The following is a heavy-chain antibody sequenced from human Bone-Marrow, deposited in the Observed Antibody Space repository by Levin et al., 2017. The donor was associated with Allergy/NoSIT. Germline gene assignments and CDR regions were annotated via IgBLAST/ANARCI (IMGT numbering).Heavy chain of an antibody. J-gene: IGHJ4*02. V-gene: IGHV3-53*01. CDR3: ATSPTSGY. Sequence: SCAASGFTVGNNYTSWVRQAPGKGLEGVSNVYSGGSTHYTDSVKGRFTISRDSSKNTLYLQMNSLRAEDTAVYYCATSPTSGYWGQGTLVTVSS. CDR1: GFTVGNNY. CDR2: VYSGGST.